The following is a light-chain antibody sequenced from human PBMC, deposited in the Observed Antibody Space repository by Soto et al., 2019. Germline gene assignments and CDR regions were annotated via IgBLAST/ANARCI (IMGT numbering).Light chain of an antibody. CDR2: LGY. V-gene: IGKV2-28*01. CDR3: MQTLESRT. Sequence: DIVMTQSPLSLTVTPGEPASISCGSSRSLLKANGYTYFHWFLQKPGQSPQLLIYLGYTRAPGVPDRFIGTGSGTHFTLKISRVEADDVGVDYCMQTLESRTFGQGTKLESK. J-gene: IGKJ1*01. CDR1: RSLLKANGYTY.